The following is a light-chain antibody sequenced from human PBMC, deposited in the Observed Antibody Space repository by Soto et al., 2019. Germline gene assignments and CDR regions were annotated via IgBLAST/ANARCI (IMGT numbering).Light chain of an antibody. Sequence: QSALTQPASVSGSPGQSITISCTGTSSDVGSYNLVSWYQQHPGKPPQLLIYEGSKRPSGVSDRFSGSKSGNMASLTISVLQSEDEDDYYCCSFAGSDTVIFGGGTKLTVL. V-gene: IGLV2-23*01. CDR1: SSDVGSYNL. CDR3: CSFAGSDTVI. J-gene: IGLJ2*01. CDR2: EGS.